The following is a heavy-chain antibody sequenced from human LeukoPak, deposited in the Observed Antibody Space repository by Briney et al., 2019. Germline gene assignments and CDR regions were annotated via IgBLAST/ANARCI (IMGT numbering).Heavy chain of an antibody. D-gene: IGHD3-22*01. CDR2: TYYRSQWYN. J-gene: IGHJ4*02. CDR3: ARASSKVIDF. CDR1: GXSVSSNTAA. V-gene: IGHV6-1*01. Sequence: SQTLSLTCAISGXSVSSNTAAWNWIRQSPSRGLEWLGRTYYRSQWYNDYAESVKSRITINPDTSKNQFSLQLNSVTPDDTAVYYCARASSKVIDFWGQGTLVTVSS.